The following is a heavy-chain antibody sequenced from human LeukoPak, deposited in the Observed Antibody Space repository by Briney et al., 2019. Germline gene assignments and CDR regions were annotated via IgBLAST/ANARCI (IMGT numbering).Heavy chain of an antibody. J-gene: IGHJ5*02. CDR2: IYYSGST. Sequence: PSETLSLTCTVSGGSISSYYWSWIRQPPGKGLEWIGYIYYSGSTNYNPSLKSRVTISVDTPKNQFSLKLSSVTAADTAVYYCATSYGSGSYSSWGQGTLVTVSS. CDR3: ATSYGSGSYSS. D-gene: IGHD3-10*01. V-gene: IGHV4-59*08. CDR1: GGSISSYY.